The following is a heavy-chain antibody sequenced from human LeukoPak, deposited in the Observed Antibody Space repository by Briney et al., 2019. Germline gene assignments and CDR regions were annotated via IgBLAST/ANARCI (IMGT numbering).Heavy chain of an antibody. CDR3: ARRVTTTWFDP. CDR2: ISSSSSSSSI. CDR1: GFTFSSYS. D-gene: IGHD4-17*01. J-gene: IGHJ5*02. Sequence: PGGSLRLSCAASGFTFSSYSMNWVRQAPGKGLEWVSYISSSSSSSSIYYADSVKGRFTISRDNAKNSLYLQMNSLRAEDTAVYYCARRVTTTWFDPWGQGTLVTVSS. V-gene: IGHV3-48*01.